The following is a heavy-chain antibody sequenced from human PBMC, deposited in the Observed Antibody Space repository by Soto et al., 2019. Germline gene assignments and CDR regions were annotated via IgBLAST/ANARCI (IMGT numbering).Heavy chain of an antibody. D-gene: IGHD3-16*01. CDR2: ISYDGRNT. CDR1: GFTFSSYA. V-gene: IGHV3-30*04. CDR3: AREGAGSFFYYYGMDV. Sequence: VHLVASGGGVVQPGRSLRLSCAASGFTFSSYAMHWVRQAPGKGLEWVAVISYDGRNTYYADSVKGRFTISRDNSKNTLHLQMNSLRAEDTAVYYCAREGAGSFFYYYGMDVWGQGTTVTVSS. J-gene: IGHJ6*02.